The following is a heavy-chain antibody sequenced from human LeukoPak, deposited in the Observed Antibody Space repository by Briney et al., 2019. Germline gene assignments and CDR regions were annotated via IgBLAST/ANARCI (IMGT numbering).Heavy chain of an antibody. J-gene: IGHJ3*02. Sequence: ASVTVSCKASGYTFTSYGISWVRQAPGQGLEWMGWISAYNGNTNYAQKLQGRLTMTTDTSTSTAYMELRSLRSDDTAVYYCARDPRYCSSTSCYRDAFDIWGQGTMVTVSS. V-gene: IGHV1-18*01. CDR3: ARDPRYCSSTSCYRDAFDI. CDR1: GYTFTSYG. D-gene: IGHD2-2*02. CDR2: ISAYNGNT.